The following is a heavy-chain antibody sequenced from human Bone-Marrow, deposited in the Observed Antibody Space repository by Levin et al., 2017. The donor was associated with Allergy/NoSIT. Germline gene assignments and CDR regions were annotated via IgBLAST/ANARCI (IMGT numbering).Heavy chain of an antibody. CDR3: ARGSSWYDSWYFGL. CDR2: ISSSSSYV. D-gene: IGHD6-13*01. V-gene: IGHV3-21*01. CDR1: GFTFSTYN. J-gene: IGHJ2*01. Sequence: PGGSLRLSCAASGFTFSTYNMNWVRQAPGKGLEWVSSISSSSSYVYSADSVKGRFTISRDNAKNSLYLQMSSLRAEDTAVYYCARGSSWYDSWYFGLWGRGTLVTVSS.